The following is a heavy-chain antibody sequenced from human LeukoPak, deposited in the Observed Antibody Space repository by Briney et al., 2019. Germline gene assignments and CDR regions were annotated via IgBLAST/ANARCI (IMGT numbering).Heavy chain of an antibody. CDR1: SATISNYY. CDR2: IYYSGST. D-gene: IGHD3-9*01. J-gene: IGHJ5*02. CDR3: ARTTPTHYDILTGYYGKFDP. V-gene: IGHV4-59*01. Sequence: SETLSLTCTVSSATISNYYWSWIRQPPGKGLEWIGYIYYSGSTNYNPSLKSRVTISVDTSKNQFSLKLSSVTAADTAVYYCARTTPTHYDILTGYYGKFDPWGQGTLVTVSS.